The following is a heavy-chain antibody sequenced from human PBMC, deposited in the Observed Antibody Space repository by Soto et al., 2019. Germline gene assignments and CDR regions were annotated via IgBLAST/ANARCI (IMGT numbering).Heavy chain of an antibody. J-gene: IGHJ4*02. Sequence: SETLSLTCTVSGGSISSGGYYWSWIRQHPGKGLEWIGYIYYSGSTYCNPSLKSRVTISVDTSKNQYSLKLSSVTAADTAVYYCARRLQDISLFDYWGQGTLVTVSS. V-gene: IGHV4-31*03. CDR1: GGSISSGGYY. CDR3: ARRLQDISLFDY. D-gene: IGHD2-15*01. CDR2: IYYSGST.